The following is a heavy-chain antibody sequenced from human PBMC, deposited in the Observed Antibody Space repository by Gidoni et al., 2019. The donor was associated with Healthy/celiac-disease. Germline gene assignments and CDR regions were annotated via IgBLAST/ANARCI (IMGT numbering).Heavy chain of an antibody. Sequence: EVQLVEAGGGWVQPGGSRRLSCAASGFTFSSYAMGWVRQAPGKGLEWVSAISGSGGSTYYADSVKGRFTISRDNSKTTLYLQMNSLRAEDTAVYYCAKDRKDYSFDYWGQGTLVTVSS. CDR1: GFTFSSYA. CDR2: ISGSGGST. D-gene: IGHD2-15*01. J-gene: IGHJ4*02. CDR3: AKDRKDYSFDY. V-gene: IGHV3-23*04.